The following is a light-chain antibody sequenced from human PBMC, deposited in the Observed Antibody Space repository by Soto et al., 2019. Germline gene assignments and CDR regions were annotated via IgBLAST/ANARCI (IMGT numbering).Light chain of an antibody. CDR1: QSISSY. CDR3: QQSYSTLLFT. CDR2: AAS. J-gene: IGKJ3*01. V-gene: IGKV1-39*01. Sequence: DIQMTQSPSSLSASVGDRVTITCRASQSISSYLNWYQQKPGKAPKLLIYAASSLQGGVPSRFSGSGSETDFTITISSLQTEDFATDYCQQSYSTLLFTFGPGTNVDIK.